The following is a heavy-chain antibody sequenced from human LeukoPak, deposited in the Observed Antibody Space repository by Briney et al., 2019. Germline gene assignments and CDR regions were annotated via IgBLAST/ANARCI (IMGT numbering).Heavy chain of an antibody. CDR2: IWYDGSNK. CDR1: GFTFSSYG. Sequence: GRSPRLSCAASGFTFSSYGMHWVRQAPGKGLEWVAVIWYDGSNKYYADSVKGRFTISRDNSKNTLYLQMNSLRAEDTAVYYCAREEAGGLYGMDVWGQGTTVTVSS. V-gene: IGHV3-33*01. CDR3: AREEAGGLYGMDV. D-gene: IGHD2-8*02. J-gene: IGHJ6*02.